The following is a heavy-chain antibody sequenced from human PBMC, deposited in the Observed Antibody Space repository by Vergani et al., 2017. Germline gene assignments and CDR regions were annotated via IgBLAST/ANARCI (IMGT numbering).Heavy chain of an antibody. CDR3: ARDRYGSRYGGNIYDY. J-gene: IGHJ4*02. Sequence: EVQLVESGGGLVKPGGSLRLSCAASGFTFSSYSMNWVRQAPGKGLEWVSSISSSSSYIYYADSVKGRFTISRDNAKNSLYLQMNSLRAEDTAVYYCARDRYGSRYGGNIYDYCGQGTLVTVSS. D-gene: IGHD4-23*01. CDR1: GFTFSSYS. V-gene: IGHV3-21*01. CDR2: ISSSSSYI.